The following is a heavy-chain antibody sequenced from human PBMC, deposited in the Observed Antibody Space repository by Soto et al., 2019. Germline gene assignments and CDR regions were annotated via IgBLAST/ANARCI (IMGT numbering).Heavy chain of an antibody. V-gene: IGHV5-51*01. CDR2: IYPGDSET. D-gene: IGHD6-13*01. J-gene: IGHJ4*02. CDR3: ARSPRSSPYFDY. CDR1: GYTFSNFW. Sequence: GESLKISCQCSGYTFSNFWIAWVRQLPGKGLEYMGIIYPGDSETRYSPSFHGKVTISADRSIGTAYLQWSSLEASDSAFYFCARSPRSSPYFDYCGQGAMVTVYS.